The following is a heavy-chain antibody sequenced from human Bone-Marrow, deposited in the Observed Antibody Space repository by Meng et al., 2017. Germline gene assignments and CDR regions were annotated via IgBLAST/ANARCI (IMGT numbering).Heavy chain of an antibody. V-gene: IGHV4-4*02. J-gene: IGHJ3*01. CDR3: ARIKGAWRLEAFDL. CDR2: ISHGGSS. Sequence: SETLSLTCAVSGVSISSNNWWSWVRQPPGKGLEWIGEISHGGSSNCNPSFKSRVTISVDKSKSQFSLKMTSVTAADTAVYYCARIKGAWRLEAFDLWGQGTMVTVSS. D-gene: IGHD1-1*01. CDR1: GVSISSNNW.